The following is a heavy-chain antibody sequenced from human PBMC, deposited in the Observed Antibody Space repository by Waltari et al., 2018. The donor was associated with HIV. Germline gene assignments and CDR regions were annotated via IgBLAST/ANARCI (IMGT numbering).Heavy chain of an antibody. CDR1: GESFSDYY. V-gene: IGHV4-34*01. J-gene: IGHJ6*02. D-gene: IGHD4-17*01. CDR3: ARGRSLANYGGIPSYYYGLDV. CDR2: INHKGST. Sequence: QVQLQQWGAGLLKPSETLSLTCAVYGESFSDYYWSWIRQPPGKGLEWIGEINHKGSTNYSPSLKSRVTISIDTAKNQFSLKLRSVTAADTAVYYCARGRSLANYGGIPSYYYGLDVWGQGTTVTVSS.